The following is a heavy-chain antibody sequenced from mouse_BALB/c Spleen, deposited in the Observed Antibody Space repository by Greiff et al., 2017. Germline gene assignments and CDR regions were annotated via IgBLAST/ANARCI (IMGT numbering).Heavy chain of an antibody. V-gene: IGHV2-9*02. D-gene: IGHD1-1*01. Sequence: VQGVESGPGLVAPSQSLSITCTVSGFSLTSYGVHWVRQPPGKGLEWLGVIWAGGSTNYNSALMSRLSISKDNSKSQVFLKMNSLQTDDTAMYYCAREDYYGSGAYWGQGTLVTVSA. CDR3: AREDYYGSGAY. CDR2: IWAGGST. J-gene: IGHJ3*01. CDR1: GFSLTSYG.